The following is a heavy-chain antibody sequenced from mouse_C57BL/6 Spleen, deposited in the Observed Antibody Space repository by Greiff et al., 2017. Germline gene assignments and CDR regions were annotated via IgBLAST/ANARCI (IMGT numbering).Heavy chain of an antibody. J-gene: IGHJ1*03. D-gene: IGHD1-1*01. Sequence: VQLVESGAELVRPGTSVKMSCKASGYTFTNYWIGWAKQRPGHGLEWIGDIYPGGGYTNYNEKFKGKATLTADKSSSTAYMQFSSLTSEDSAIYYCARGYYGSSWYFDVWGTGTTVTVSS. CDR2: IYPGGGYT. V-gene: IGHV1-63*01. CDR3: ARGYYGSSWYFDV. CDR1: GYTFTNYW.